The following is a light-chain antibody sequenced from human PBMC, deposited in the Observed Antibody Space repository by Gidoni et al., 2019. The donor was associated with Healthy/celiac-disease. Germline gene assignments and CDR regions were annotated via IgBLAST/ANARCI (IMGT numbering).Light chain of an antibody. CDR3: QQYGSSLFT. CDR2: GAS. Sequence: EIVLTQSPGTLSLSPGERATLSCRASQSVSSSYLAWYQQKPGQAPRLLNYGASSRATGITDRFSGSGSGTDFTLTISRLEPEDFAVYYCQQYGSSLFTFGPGTKVDIK. V-gene: IGKV3-20*01. CDR1: QSVSSSY. J-gene: IGKJ3*01.